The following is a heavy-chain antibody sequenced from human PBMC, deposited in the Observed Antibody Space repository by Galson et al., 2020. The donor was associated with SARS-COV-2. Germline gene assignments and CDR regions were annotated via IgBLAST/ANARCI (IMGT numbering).Heavy chain of an antibody. V-gene: IGHV4-39*07. CDR2: IYYSGST. J-gene: IGHJ6*02. CDR3: ARERGFGGVIVGVYYYGMDV. Sequence: SETLSLTCTVSGGSISSSSYYWGWIRQPPGKGLEWIGSIYYSGSTYYNPSLKSRVTISVDTSKNQFSLKLSSVTAADTAVYYCARERGFGGVIVGVYYYGMDVWGQGTTVTVSS. D-gene: IGHD3-16*02. CDR1: GGSISSSSYY.